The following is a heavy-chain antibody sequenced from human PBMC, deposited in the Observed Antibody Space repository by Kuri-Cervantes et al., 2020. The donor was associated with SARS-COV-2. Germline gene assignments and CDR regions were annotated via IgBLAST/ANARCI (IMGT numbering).Heavy chain of an antibody. Sequence: GGSLRLSCAASGFTFSSYSVNWVRQAPGKGLEWVSYISSSSSTIYYADSVKGRFTISRDNAKNSLYLQMNSLRAEDTAVYYCATLGYCSSTSCPSASYYYYYGMDVWGQGTTVTVSS. J-gene: IGHJ6*02. CDR3: ATLGYCSSTSCPSASYYYYYGMDV. CDR2: ISSSSSTI. D-gene: IGHD2-2*01. V-gene: IGHV3-48*01. CDR1: GFTFSSYS.